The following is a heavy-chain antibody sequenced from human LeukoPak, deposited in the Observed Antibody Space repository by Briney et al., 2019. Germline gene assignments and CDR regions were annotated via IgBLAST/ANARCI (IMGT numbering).Heavy chain of an antibody. CDR1: HYSISSGYY. CDR3: ARVPHGETIFGVVLYWLHL. J-gene: IGHJ5*02. D-gene: IGHD3-3*01. Sequence: SETLPLTCTVSHYSISSGYYWGWIRQPPEKGLEWIGSIYHSGSTFYNPTLKSRVTISVDTSKNQFSLKLNSVTAADAAVYYCARVPHGETIFGVVLYWLHLWRQGTLVTVFS. V-gene: IGHV4-38-2*02. CDR2: IYHSGST.